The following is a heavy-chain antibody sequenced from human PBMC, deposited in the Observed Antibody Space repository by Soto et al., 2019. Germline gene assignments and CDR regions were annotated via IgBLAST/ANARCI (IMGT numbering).Heavy chain of an antibody. CDR2: IVPICGPP. Sequence: QVQLVQSGAEVKKPGSSVKVSCKASGGTLSSYSISWVRQAPGQGFEWMGGIVPICGPPEYAQKFQGRVTTTADEPMSTADLEVSSRTAEDTAVYFCATKPYTWSDQDRPNWGQGTEVTVSS. V-gene: IGHV1-69*01. D-gene: IGHD1-1*01. CDR1: GGTLSSYS. J-gene: IGHJ4*02. CDR3: ATKPYTWSDQDRPN.